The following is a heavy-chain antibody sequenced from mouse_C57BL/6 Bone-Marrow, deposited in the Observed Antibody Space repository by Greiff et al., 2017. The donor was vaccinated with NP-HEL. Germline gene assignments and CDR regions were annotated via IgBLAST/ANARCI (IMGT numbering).Heavy chain of an antibody. J-gene: IGHJ3*01. V-gene: IGHV5-4*01. CDR2: ISDGGSYT. D-gene: IGHD1-1*01. CDR3: ARDGSITTVAQFAY. CDR1: GFTFSSYA. Sequence: DVKLVESGGGLVKPGGSLKLSCAASGFTFSSYAMSWVRQTPEKRLEWVATISDGGSYTYYPDNVKGRFTISRDNAKNNLYLQMSHLKSEDTAMYYCARDGSITTVAQFAYWGQGTLVTVSA.